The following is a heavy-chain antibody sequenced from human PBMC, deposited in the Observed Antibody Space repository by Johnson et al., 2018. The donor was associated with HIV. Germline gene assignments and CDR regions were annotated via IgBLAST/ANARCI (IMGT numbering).Heavy chain of an antibody. CDR3: ASRPGGDFCSGGSCRPNPYDGFDI. CDR1: GFTFSNYA. D-gene: IGHD2-15*01. V-gene: IGHV3-33*01. CDR2: IWYNGSKK. J-gene: IGHJ3*02. Sequence: QVQLVESGGGVVQPGRSLRLSCAASGFTFSNYAMHWVRQAPGKGLEWVAVIWYNGSKKYYADSVKGRFTISRENAKNTLYLQMNSLRAEDTAVYYCASRPGGDFCSGGSCRPNPYDGFDIWGQGTKVTVSS.